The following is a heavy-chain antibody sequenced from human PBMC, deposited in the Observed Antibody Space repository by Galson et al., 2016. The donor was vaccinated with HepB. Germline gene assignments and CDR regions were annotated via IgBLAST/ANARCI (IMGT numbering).Heavy chain of an antibody. J-gene: IGHJ4*02. V-gene: IGHV3-7*01. CDR2: IRGDGIVS. CDR3: SREMTGSYFD. Sequence: SLRLSCAASGFTFNAHWMNWVRQAPGKGLEWVANIRGDGIVSYYAESVRGRFTISRDNAKNSLYLQMNGLRVDETAVYYCSREMTGSYFDWGQGTLVRLL. CDR1: GFTFNAHW. D-gene: IGHD3-10*01.